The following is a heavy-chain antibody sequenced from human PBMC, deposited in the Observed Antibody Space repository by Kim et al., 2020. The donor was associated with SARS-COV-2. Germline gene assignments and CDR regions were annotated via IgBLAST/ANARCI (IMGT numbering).Heavy chain of an antibody. CDR3: ARTLPFGEFSLTNPYYYYGMDV. CDR1: GYSISSSNW. V-gene: IGHV4-28*01. CDR2: IYYSGST. Sequence: SETLSLTCAVSGYSISSSNWWGWIRQPPGKGLEWIGYIYYSGSTYYNPSLKSRVTMSVDTSKNQFSLKLSSVTAVDTAVYYCARTLPFGEFSLTNPYYYYGMDVWGQGTTVTVSS. J-gene: IGHJ6*02. D-gene: IGHD3-10*01.